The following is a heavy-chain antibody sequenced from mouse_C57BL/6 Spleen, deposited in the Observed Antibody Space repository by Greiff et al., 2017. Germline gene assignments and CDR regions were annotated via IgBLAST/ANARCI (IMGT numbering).Heavy chain of an antibody. CDR1: GYTFTSYW. CDR3: ARRGYDGYPFDY. V-gene: IGHV1-55*01. D-gene: IGHD2-3*01. Sequence: QVQLKQPGAELVKPGASVKMSCKASGYTFTSYWITWVKQRPGQGLEWIGDIYPGSGSTNYNEKFKSKATLTVDTSSSTAYMQLSSLTSEDSAVYYCARRGYDGYPFDYWGQGTTLTVSS. J-gene: IGHJ2*01. CDR2: IYPGSGST.